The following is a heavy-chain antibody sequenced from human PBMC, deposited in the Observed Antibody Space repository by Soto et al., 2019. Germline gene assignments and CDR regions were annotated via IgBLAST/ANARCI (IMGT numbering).Heavy chain of an antibody. Sequence: GGSLRLSCAASVFTFSSYGMHWVRQAPGKGLEWVAVIWYDGSNKYYADSVKGRFTISRDNSKNTLYLQMNSLRAEDTAVYYCARDPTTIQVLLWFGELYYYGMDVWGQGTTVTVSS. CDR1: VFTFSSYG. CDR3: ARDPTTIQVLLWFGELYYYGMDV. CDR2: IWYDGSNK. V-gene: IGHV3-33*01. J-gene: IGHJ6*02. D-gene: IGHD3-10*01.